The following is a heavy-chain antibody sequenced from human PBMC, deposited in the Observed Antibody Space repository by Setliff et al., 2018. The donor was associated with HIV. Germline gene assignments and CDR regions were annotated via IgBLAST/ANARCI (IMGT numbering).Heavy chain of an antibody. CDR3: ARDRHYGPNVLFDY. CDR2: IYYNGSP. Sequence: SETLSLTCTVSGGSISSGNYYWGWIRQPPGKGLEWIGSIYYNGSPSYNPSLKSRLTISLDTSKNQFSLKLTSVTAADTALYFCARDRHYGPNVLFDYWGHGTLVTVS. D-gene: IGHD3-16*01. V-gene: IGHV4-39*07. CDR1: GGSISSGNYY. J-gene: IGHJ4*01.